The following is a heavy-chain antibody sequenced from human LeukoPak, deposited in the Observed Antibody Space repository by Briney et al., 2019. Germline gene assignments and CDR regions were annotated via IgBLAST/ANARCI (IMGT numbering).Heavy chain of an antibody. CDR3: ARIAGAGGITMIVGRSP. CDR2: IIPILGIA. Sequence: SVKVSCKASGGTFSSYAISWVRQAPGQGLEWMGRIIPILGIANYAQKFQGRVTITADKSTSTAYMELSSLRSEDTAVYCCARIAGAGGITMIVGRSPWGQGTLVTVSS. D-gene: IGHD3-22*01. V-gene: IGHV1-69*04. CDR1: GGTFSSYA. J-gene: IGHJ4*02.